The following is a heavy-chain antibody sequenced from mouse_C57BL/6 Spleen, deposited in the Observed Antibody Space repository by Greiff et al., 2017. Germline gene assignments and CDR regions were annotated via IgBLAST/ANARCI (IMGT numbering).Heavy chain of an antibody. Sequence: EVQRVESGGGLVQPGGSLKLSCAASGFTFSDYYMYWVRQTPEKRLEWVAYISNGGGSTYYPDTVKGRFTISRDNAKNTLYLQMSRLKSEDTAMYYCARIYYYGSSYWYFDVWGTGTTVTVSS. CDR3: ARIYYYGSSYWYFDV. CDR2: ISNGGGST. CDR1: GFTFSDYY. D-gene: IGHD1-1*01. J-gene: IGHJ1*03. V-gene: IGHV5-12*01.